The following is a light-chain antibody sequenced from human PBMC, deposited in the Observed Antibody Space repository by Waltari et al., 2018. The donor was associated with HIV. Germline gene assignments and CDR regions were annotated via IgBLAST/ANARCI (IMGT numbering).Light chain of an antibody. J-gene: IGLJ3*02. CDR2: FNN. CDR1: SSHVGSIN. V-gene: IGLV1-44*01. CDR3: AARDDSLHGVV. Sequence: QSVLTQPPSASGTPRQRVTIPCSGGSSHVGSINGHWYQQLPVEAPNPLIFFNNQRPSGVPDRFSGSKSGTSASLVISGLQSEDEADYYCAARDDSLHGVVFGGGTKVTVL.